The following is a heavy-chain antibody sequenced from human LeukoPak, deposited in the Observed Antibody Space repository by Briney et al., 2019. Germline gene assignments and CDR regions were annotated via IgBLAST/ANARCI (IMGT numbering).Heavy chain of an antibody. Sequence: SETPSLTCTVSGGSISSGDYYWSWIRQPPGKGLEWIGYIYYSGSTYYNPSLKSRVTISVDTSKNQFSLKLSSVTAADTAVYYCARVSSGWYDFDYWGQGTLVTVSS. CDR2: IYYSGST. CDR1: GGSISSGDYY. CDR3: ARVSSGWYDFDY. D-gene: IGHD6-19*01. V-gene: IGHV4-30-4*01. J-gene: IGHJ4*02.